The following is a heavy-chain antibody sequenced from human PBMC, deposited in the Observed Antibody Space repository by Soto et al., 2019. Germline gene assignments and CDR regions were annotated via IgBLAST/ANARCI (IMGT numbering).Heavy chain of an antibody. J-gene: IGHJ6*03. CDR3: AKDSSIVVVPAASANYYYYYMGV. CDR2: ISWNSGSI. V-gene: IGHV3-9*01. Sequence: EVQLVESGGGLVQPGRSLRLSCAASGFTFDDYAMHWVRQAPGKGLEWVSGISWNSGSIGYADSVKGRFTISRDNAKNSLYLQMNSLRAEDTALYYCAKDSSIVVVPAASANYYYYYMGVWGKGTTVTVAS. CDR1: GFTFDDYA. D-gene: IGHD2-2*01.